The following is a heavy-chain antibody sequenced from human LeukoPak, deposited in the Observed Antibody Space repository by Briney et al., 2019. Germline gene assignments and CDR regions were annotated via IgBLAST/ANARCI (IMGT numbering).Heavy chain of an antibody. V-gene: IGHV3-9*01. J-gene: IGHJ4*02. CDR1: GFTFDYYA. Sequence: GGSLRLSCAASGFTFDYYAMHWVRQAPGKGLEWVSGIIWNSDSIGYADSVKGRFTISRDNAKNSLYLQMNSLRAEDTALYYCAKDISVGATPYYFDYWGQGTLVTVSS. D-gene: IGHD1-26*01. CDR2: IIWNSDSI. CDR3: AKDISVGATPYYFDY.